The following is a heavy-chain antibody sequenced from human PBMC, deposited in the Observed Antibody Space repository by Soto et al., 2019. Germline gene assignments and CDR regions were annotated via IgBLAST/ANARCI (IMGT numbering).Heavy chain of an antibody. Sequence: SETLSLTCAVYGGSFSGYYWSWIRQPPGKGLEWIGEINHSGSTNYNPSLKSRVTISVDTSKNQFSLKLSSVTAADTAVYYCARAYRGYSYGKSKNWFDPWGQGTLVTVSS. V-gene: IGHV4-34*01. CDR1: GGSFSGYY. D-gene: IGHD5-18*01. CDR2: INHSGST. CDR3: ARAYRGYSYGKSKNWFDP. J-gene: IGHJ5*02.